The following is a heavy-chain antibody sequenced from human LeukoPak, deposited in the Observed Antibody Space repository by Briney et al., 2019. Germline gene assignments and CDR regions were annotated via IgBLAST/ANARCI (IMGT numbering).Heavy chain of an antibody. J-gene: IGHJ4*02. D-gene: IGHD3-10*01. CDR2: IYYSGST. Sequence: SETLSLTCTVSGGSISSYYWSWVRQPPGKGLEWIGYIYYSGSTNYNPSLKSRVTISVDTSKNQFSLKLSSVTAADTAVYYCARLVYGSGSHDYWGQGTLVTVSS. V-gene: IGHV4-59*01. CDR3: ARLVYGSGSHDY. CDR1: GGSISSYY.